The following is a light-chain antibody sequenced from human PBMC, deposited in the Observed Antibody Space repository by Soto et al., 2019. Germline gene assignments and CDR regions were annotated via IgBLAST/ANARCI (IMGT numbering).Light chain of an antibody. V-gene: IGKV3-20*01. CDR3: QQYGASPLT. CDR2: GAS. CDR1: QTVPNNY. Sequence: PGDGVSLSCRASQTVPNNYLAWYQQKPDQAPRLLIFGASNRATGIPDRFGGSGSGTDFTLSIRRLEPEDFAVYYCQQYGASPLTFGGGARLEVK. J-gene: IGKJ4*01.